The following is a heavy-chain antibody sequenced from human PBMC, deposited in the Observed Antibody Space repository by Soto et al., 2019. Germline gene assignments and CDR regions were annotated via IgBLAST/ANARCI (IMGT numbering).Heavy chain of an antibody. V-gene: IGHV4-61*01. CDR3: ARDFAYFDS. CDR2: VYHTGRT. J-gene: IGHJ4*02. CDR1: GGSFKSGSYS. Sequence: SETLSLTCTVSGGSFKSGSYSWSWIRQPPGKGLEWIGYVYHTGRTSYNPSLKSRVSISMDTFKNQFSLNLDSVTAADTAVYFCARDFAYFDSWGQGTLVTVSS. D-gene: IGHD3-3*01.